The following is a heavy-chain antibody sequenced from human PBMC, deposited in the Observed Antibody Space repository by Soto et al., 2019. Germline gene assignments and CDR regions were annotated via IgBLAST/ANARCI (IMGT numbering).Heavy chain of an antibody. CDR3: ARDRSFEVRGNNWFDP. CDR1: GGTFSSYA. Sequence: GASVKVSCKASGGTFSSYAISWVRQAPGQGLEWMGGIIPFFGTANYAQKFQGRVTITTDASTSTAYMELSSLRSDDTAVYYCARDRSFEVRGNNWFDPWGQGTLVTVSS. CDR2: IIPFFGTA. D-gene: IGHD3-10*01. V-gene: IGHV1-69*05. J-gene: IGHJ5*02.